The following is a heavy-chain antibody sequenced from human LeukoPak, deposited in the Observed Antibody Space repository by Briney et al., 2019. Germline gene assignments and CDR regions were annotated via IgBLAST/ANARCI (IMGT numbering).Heavy chain of an antibody. CDR1: GGTFSSYA. J-gene: IGHJ5*02. CDR2: IIPIFGTA. Sequence: ASVKVSCKASGGTFSSYAISWVRQAPGQGLEWMGRIIPIFGTANYAQKFQGRVTITTDESTSTAYMGLSSLRSEDTAVYYCARDLASPDIVVVPASNWFDPWGQGTLVTVSS. CDR3: ARDLASPDIVVVPASNWFDP. V-gene: IGHV1-69*05. D-gene: IGHD2-2*01.